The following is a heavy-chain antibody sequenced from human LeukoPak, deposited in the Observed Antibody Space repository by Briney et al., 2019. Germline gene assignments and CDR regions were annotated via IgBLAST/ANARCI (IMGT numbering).Heavy chain of an antibody. Sequence: GGSLRLSCAASGFTFSSNWMTWVRQAPGKGLEWVASINQDQNEIHYVDSVRGRFTISRDNAKNSLYLQMNSLRAEDTAVYYCVRERSGSYYYMDVWGKGTTVTISS. CDR3: VRERSGSYYYMDV. J-gene: IGHJ6*03. CDR2: INQDQNEI. V-gene: IGHV3-7*01. CDR1: GFTFSSNW. D-gene: IGHD1-26*01.